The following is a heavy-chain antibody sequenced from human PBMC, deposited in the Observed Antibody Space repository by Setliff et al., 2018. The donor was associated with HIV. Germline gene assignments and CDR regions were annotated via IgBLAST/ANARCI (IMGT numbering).Heavy chain of an antibody. D-gene: IGHD1-20*01. V-gene: IGHV3-23*01. Sequence: QAGGSLRLSCAASGFTFSNYAMSWVRQAPGKGLEWVSGISGSAGTTYYADSVKGRFTISRDNSKNTLYLQMNSLRSEDTAVYFCAKSFNSGPTNWNIDVWGTGTTVTVSS. CDR3: AKSFNSGPTNWNIDV. CDR2: ISGSAGTT. CDR1: GFTFSNYA. J-gene: IGHJ6*03.